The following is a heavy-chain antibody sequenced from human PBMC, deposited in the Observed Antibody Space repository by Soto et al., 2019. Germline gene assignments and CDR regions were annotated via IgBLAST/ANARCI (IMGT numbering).Heavy chain of an antibody. V-gene: IGHV3-21*01. Sequence: PGGSLRLSCAASGFTFRSFTMNWVRQAPGKGLEWVSTISSNSAYIYYTDALRGRFTISRDNAKNSLHLQMNSLRAEGTAVYYCTRDASRDSSARGWFDPWGPGTLVTVS. CDR3: TRDASRDSSARGWFDP. D-gene: IGHD6-13*01. CDR1: GFTFRSFT. CDR2: ISSNSAYI. J-gene: IGHJ5*02.